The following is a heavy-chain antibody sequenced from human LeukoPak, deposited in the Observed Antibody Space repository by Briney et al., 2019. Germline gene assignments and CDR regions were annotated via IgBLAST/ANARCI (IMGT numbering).Heavy chain of an antibody. J-gene: IGHJ5*02. Sequence: GRSLRLSCAASGFTFSSYGMHWVRQAPGEGLEWVAVISYDGSNKYYADSVKGRFTISRDNSKNTLYLQMNSLRAEDTAVYYCAKDHLWFGELLAGSGWFDPWGQGTLVTVSS. CDR1: GFTFSSYG. CDR2: ISYDGSNK. CDR3: AKDHLWFGELLAGSGWFDP. V-gene: IGHV3-30*18. D-gene: IGHD3-10*01.